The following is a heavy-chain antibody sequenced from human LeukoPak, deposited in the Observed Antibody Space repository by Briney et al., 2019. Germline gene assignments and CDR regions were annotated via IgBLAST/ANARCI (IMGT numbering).Heavy chain of an antibody. J-gene: IGHJ4*02. D-gene: IGHD6-6*01. Sequence: GGSLRLSCAASGFTFSSYSMNWVRQTPGKGLEWVSSISSSSSYIYHADSVKGRFTISRDNAKNSLYLQMNSLRAEDTAVYYCARTIAARASGFDYWGQGTLVTVSS. CDR3: ARTIAARASGFDY. CDR1: GFTFSSYS. CDR2: ISSSSSYI. V-gene: IGHV3-21*01.